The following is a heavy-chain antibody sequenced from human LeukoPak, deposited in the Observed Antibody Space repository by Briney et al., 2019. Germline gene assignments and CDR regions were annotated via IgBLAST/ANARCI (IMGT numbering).Heavy chain of an antibody. J-gene: IGHJ4*02. CDR1: GFTFSSYA. CDR2: ISGSGGST. CDR3: AREGRLRSFDS. D-gene: IGHD5-12*01. V-gene: IGHV3-23*01. Sequence: GGSLRLSCAASGFTFSSYAMTWVRQTPGKGLEWVSAISGSGGSTYYADSVKGRFTISRDNSKNTLYLQMNGLRAEDTAVYYCAREGRLRSFDSWGQGTLVTVSS.